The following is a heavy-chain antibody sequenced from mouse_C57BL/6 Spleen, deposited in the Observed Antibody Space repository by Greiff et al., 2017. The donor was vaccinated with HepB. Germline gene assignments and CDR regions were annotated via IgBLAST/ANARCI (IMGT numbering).Heavy chain of an antibody. V-gene: IGHV1-82*01. CDR2: IYPGDGDT. J-gene: IGHJ4*01. CDR1: GYAFSSSW. D-gene: IGHD2-5*01. CDR3: ARIYSTHGDD. Sequence: VQLQQSGPELVKPGASVKISCKASGYAFSSSWMNWVKQRPGKGLEWIGRIYPGDGDTNYNGKFKGKATLTADKSSSTAYMQLSSLSSEDSAVYFCARIYSTHGDDWGQVTSVTVSS.